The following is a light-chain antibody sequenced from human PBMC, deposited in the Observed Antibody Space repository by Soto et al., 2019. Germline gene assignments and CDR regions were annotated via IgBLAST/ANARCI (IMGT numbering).Light chain of an antibody. CDR1: TGAVTSGHF. Sequence: QAVVTQEPSLPVSPGGTVTLTCASSTGAVTSGHFPNWVQQKPGQVPKSLIYSTSDKHSWTPARFSGSLLGGKAALTLSSVQTEDEAEYSCLLYYVGALGVFGGGTKLTVL. J-gene: IGLJ2*01. CDR3: LLYYVGALGV. V-gene: IGLV7-43*01. CDR2: STS.